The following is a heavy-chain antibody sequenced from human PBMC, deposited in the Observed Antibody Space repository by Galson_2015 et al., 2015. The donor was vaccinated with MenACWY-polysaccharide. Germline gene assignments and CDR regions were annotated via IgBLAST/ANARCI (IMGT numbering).Heavy chain of an antibody. Sequence: SLRLSCAASGFTFSTYAMHWVRQAPGKGLEWVTVISYDGRNKYYADSVKGRFTISRDSSQNSFYLQMSSLRADDTAVYYCAREYCSRTTCFGMDVWGQGTTVTVFS. CDR2: ISYDGRNK. D-gene: IGHD2-2*01. CDR1: GFTFSTYA. J-gene: IGHJ6*02. CDR3: AREYCSRTTCFGMDV. V-gene: IGHV3-30*04.